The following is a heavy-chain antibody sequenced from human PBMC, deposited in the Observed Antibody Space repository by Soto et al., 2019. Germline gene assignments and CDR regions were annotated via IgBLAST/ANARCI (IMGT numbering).Heavy chain of an antibody. CDR1: GFTFSSYA. D-gene: IGHD3-3*01. J-gene: IGHJ6*02. CDR3: ARDSVLRFLEWLPYHYGMDV. Sequence: GGSLRLSCAASGFTFSSYAMHWVRQAPGKGLEWVAVISYDGSNKYYADSVKGRFTISRDNSKNTLYLQMNSLRAEDTAVYYCARDSVLRFLEWLPYHYGMDVWGQGTTVTVSS. CDR2: ISYDGSNK. V-gene: IGHV3-30-3*01.